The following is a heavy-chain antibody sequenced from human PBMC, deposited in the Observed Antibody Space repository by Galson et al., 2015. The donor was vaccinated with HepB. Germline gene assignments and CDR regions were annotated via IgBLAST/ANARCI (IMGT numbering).Heavy chain of an antibody. CDR1: GFTFSDYY. Sequence: SLRLSCAASGFTFSDYYMSWIRQAPGKGLEWVSYISSSSSYTNYAGSVKGRFTISRDNAKNSLYLQMNSLRAEDTAVYYCARTFLHLAAAGNWFDPWGQGTLVTVSS. V-gene: IGHV3-11*03. CDR3: ARTFLHLAAAGNWFDP. CDR2: ISSSSSYT. D-gene: IGHD6-13*01. J-gene: IGHJ5*02.